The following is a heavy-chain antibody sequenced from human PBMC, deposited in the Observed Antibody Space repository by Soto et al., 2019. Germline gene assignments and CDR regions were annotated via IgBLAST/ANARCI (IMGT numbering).Heavy chain of an antibody. V-gene: IGHV3-9*01. D-gene: IGHD5-12*01. CDR2: ISWNSGSI. J-gene: IGHJ6*02. CDR1: GFTFDDYA. Sequence: EVQLVESGGGLVQPGRSLRLSCAASGFTFDDYAMHWVRQAPGKGLEWVSGISWNSGSIGYADSVKGRFTISRDNAKNSLYLQMNSLRAEDTALYYCAKDMGSGYDLYYYYCYGMDVWGQGTTVTVSS. CDR3: AKDMGSGYDLYYYYCYGMDV.